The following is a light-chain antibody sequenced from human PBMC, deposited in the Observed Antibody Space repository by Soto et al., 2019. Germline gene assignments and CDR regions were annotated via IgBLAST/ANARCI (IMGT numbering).Light chain of an antibody. J-gene: IGKJ1*01. V-gene: IGKV3-20*01. CDR3: HQFDSSLT. CDR1: QSVGSSY. Sequence: EIVLTQSPGTLSLSPGERATLSCRASQSVGSSYLAWYQQKPGQAPRLLMYATSSRATGIPDRFSGSGSGTDFTLTISRLEPEDFAVYYCHQFDSSLTFGQGTRVEI. CDR2: ATS.